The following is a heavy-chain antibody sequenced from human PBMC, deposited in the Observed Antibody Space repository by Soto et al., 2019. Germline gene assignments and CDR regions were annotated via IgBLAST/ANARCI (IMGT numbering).Heavy chain of an antibody. Sequence: EVQLVESGGGLVQPGGSLRLSCAASGFTFSNYWIHWVRQAPGKGLVWVSRINSDGTTTNYADSVKGRFTISRDNAMNTVFLQMNSLRAEDTAVYYCAKSARGVYGDFDWGQGTLVNVSS. D-gene: IGHD4-17*01. J-gene: IGHJ4*02. CDR2: INSDGTTT. V-gene: IGHV3-74*02. CDR1: GFTFSNYW. CDR3: AKSARGVYGDFD.